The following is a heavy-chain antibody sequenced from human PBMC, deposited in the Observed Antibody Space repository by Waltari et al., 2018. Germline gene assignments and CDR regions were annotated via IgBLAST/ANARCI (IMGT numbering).Heavy chain of an antibody. CDR3: ARSGDYGDKYFGY. V-gene: IGHV4-34*01. CDR2: INHSGST. Sequence: QVQLQQWGAGLLKPSETLSLTCAVYGWSFSGYYWRWIRQPPGKGLEWIGEINHSGSTNYNPSLKSRVTISVDTSKNQFSLKLSSVTAADTAVYYCARSGDYGDKYFGYWGQGTLVTVSS. J-gene: IGHJ4*02. CDR1: GWSFSGYY. D-gene: IGHD4-17*01.